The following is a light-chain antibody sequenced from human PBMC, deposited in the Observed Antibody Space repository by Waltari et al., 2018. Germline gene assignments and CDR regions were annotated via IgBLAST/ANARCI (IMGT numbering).Light chain of an antibody. CDR3: QQSYSTPFT. CDR1: QSISSY. J-gene: IGKJ3*01. Sequence: DIQMTQSPSSLPASVGDRVTITCRASQSISSYLNWDQQKPGKAPKILIYVASSLPSGVPSRFSGSGSGTDFTLTISSLQPEDFATYYCQQSYSTPFTFGPGTKVDIK. V-gene: IGKV1-39*01. CDR2: VAS.